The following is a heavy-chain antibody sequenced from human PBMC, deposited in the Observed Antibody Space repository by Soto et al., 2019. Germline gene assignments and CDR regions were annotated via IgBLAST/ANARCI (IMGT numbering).Heavy chain of an antibody. J-gene: IGHJ3*02. V-gene: IGHV4-34*01. D-gene: IGHD3-10*02. CDR2: INHSGST. Sequence: LSLTCAVYGGSFSGYYWSWIRQPPGKGLEWIGEINHSGSTNYNPSLKSRVTISVDTSKNQFSLKLSSVTAADTAVYYCARGPAAIFGDAFDIWGQGTMVTVSS. CDR3: ARGPAAIFGDAFDI. CDR1: GGSFSGYY.